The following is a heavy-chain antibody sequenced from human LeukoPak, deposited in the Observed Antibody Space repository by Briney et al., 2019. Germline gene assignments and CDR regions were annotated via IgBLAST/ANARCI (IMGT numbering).Heavy chain of an antibody. J-gene: IGHJ3*02. CDR2: ISYDGSNK. Sequence: GGSLRLSCAASGFTFSSYGMHWVRQAPGKGLEWVAVISYDGSNKYYADSVKGRFTISRDNSKNTLYLQMNSLRAEDTAVYYCAKGYYYDSSGYYYGGVCCAFDIWGQGTMVTVSS. CDR3: AKGYYYDSSGYYYGGVCCAFDI. V-gene: IGHV3-30*18. D-gene: IGHD3-22*01. CDR1: GFTFSSYG.